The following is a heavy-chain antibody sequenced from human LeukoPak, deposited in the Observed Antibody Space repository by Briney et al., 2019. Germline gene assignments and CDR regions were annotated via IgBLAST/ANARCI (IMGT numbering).Heavy chain of an antibody. Sequence: PGGSLRLSCAASGFTFSSYSMNWVRQAPGKGLEWVSYISSSSSTIYYADSVKGRFTISRDNAKNSLYLQMNSLRAEDTAVYYCARDPSSGWYGGSPSDYWGQGTLVTVSS. V-gene: IGHV3-48*01. D-gene: IGHD6-19*01. J-gene: IGHJ4*02. CDR3: ARDPSSGWYGGSPSDY. CDR1: GFTFSSYS. CDR2: ISSSSSTI.